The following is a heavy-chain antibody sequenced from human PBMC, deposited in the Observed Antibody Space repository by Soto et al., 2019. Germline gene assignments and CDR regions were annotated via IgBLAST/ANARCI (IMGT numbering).Heavy chain of an antibody. D-gene: IGHD2-8*01. CDR2: IIPIFGTA. V-gene: IGHV1-69*13. J-gene: IGHJ6*02. Sequence: ASVKVSCKASGCTFSSYAISWVRQAPGQGLEWMGGIIPIFGTANYAQKFQGRVTITADESTSTAYMELSSLRSEDTAVYYCAGQPEYCTNGVCYTYYYGMDVWGQGTTVTVSS. CDR1: GCTFSSYA. CDR3: AGQPEYCTNGVCYTYYYGMDV.